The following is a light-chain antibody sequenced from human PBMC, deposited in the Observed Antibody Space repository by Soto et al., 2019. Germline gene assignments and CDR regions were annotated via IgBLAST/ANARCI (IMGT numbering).Light chain of an antibody. CDR1: QRVSSSY. J-gene: IGKJ3*01. V-gene: IGKV3-20*01. CDR3: QQYDNWGT. CDR2: GAS. Sequence: EIVLTQSPGILSLSPGERATLSCRASQRVSSSYLAWYQQKPGQAPRLLMYGASSRATGTPDRFSGSGSGTDFTLTISRLKPADLAVYYCQQYDNWGTLGPGTKVDIK.